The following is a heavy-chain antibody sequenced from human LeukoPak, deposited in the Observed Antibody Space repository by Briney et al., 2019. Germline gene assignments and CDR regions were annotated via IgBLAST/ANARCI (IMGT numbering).Heavy chain of an antibody. CDR3: AKTYGDSFFDY. CDR2: ISYVGSNK. D-gene: IGHD4-17*01. Sequence: QPGGSLRLSCAASGFTFSSYGMHWVRQAPGKGLEWVAVISYVGSNKYYADSVKGRFTISRDNSKNTLYLQMNSLRAEDTAVYYCAKTYGDSFFDYWGQGTLVTVSS. CDR1: GFTFSSYG. V-gene: IGHV3-30*18. J-gene: IGHJ4*02.